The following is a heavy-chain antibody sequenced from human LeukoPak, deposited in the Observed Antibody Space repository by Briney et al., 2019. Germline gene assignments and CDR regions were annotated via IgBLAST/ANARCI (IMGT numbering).Heavy chain of an antibody. J-gene: IGHJ6*02. CDR2: INGGNGNT. D-gene: IGHD3-9*01. CDR1: GYTFTSYG. Sequence: ASVKVSSKTSGYTFTSYGMHWVRQAPGQSLEWMGWINGGNGNTKYSEKFQGRVTIIRDTSASTAYMELSSLRSEDTAVYYCARGGPINGMDVWGQGTTVTVSS. CDR3: ARGGPINGMDV. V-gene: IGHV1-3*01.